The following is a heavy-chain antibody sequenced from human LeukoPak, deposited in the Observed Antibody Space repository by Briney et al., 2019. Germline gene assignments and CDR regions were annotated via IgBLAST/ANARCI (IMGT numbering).Heavy chain of an antibody. V-gene: IGHV4-61*05. CDR3: ARVLTTGTTNYYYYMDV. CDR1: GGSISSSSYY. D-gene: IGHD1-1*01. CDR2: IYYSGGT. J-gene: IGHJ6*03. Sequence: SETLSLTCTVSGGSISSSSYYWGWIRQPPGKGLEWIGYIYYSGGTNYNPSLKSRVTISVDTSKNQLSLKLSSVTAADTAVYYCARVLTTGTTNYYYYMDVWGKGTTVTVSS.